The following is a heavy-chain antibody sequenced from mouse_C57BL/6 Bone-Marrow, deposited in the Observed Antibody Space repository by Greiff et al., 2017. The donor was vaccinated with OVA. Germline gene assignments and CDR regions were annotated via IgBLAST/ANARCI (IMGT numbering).Heavy chain of an antibody. CDR3: ARLYYGSSYWYFDY. CDR2: IYPRDGST. J-gene: IGHJ2*01. Sequence: QVQLQQSGPELVKPGASVKLSCKASGYTFTRYDINRVKQRPGQGLEWIGWIYPRDGSTTYNEKFKGKATLTVDTSSRTAYMELHSLTSEDSAVYFCARLYYGSSYWYFDYWGQGTTLTVSS. D-gene: IGHD1-1*01. CDR1: GYTFTRYD. V-gene: IGHV1-85*01.